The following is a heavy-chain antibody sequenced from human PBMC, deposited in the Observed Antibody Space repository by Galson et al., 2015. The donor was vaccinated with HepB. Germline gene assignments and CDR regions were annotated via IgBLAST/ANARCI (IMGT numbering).Heavy chain of an antibody. Sequence: SLRLSCAASGFPFNTFAMTCVRQAPGKGLDWVSVITGGGEHTYHADSVEVRLSIYRDNNRNTLFLHMKSLRVDDTATYYCAKGYGYFDSWGQGTLVTVSP. V-gene: IGHV3-23*01. J-gene: IGHJ4*02. CDR2: ITGGGEHT. D-gene: IGHD1-14*01. CDR1: GFPFNTFA. CDR3: AKGYGYFDS.